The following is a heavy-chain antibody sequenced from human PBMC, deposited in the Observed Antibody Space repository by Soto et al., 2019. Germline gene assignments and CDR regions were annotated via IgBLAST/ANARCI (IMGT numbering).Heavy chain of an antibody. V-gene: IGHV3-7*01. J-gene: IGHJ3*02. CDR1: GFTFSSYW. CDR2: IKQDGSEK. Sequence: GGSLRLSCAASGFTFSSYWMSWVRQAPGKGLEWVANIKQDGSEKYYVDSVKGRITISRDNAKNSLYLQMISLRAEDTVVYYCARGSRGGDAFDIWGQGTMVTVSS. CDR3: ARGSRGGDAFDI. D-gene: IGHD3-10*01.